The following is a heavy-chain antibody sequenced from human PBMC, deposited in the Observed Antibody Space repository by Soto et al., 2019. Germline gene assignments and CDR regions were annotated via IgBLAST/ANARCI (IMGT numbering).Heavy chain of an antibody. Sequence: SETLSLTCTVSGGSISSSSYYWGWIRQPPGKGLEWIGSIYYSGSTYYNPSLKSRVTISVDTSKNQFSLKLSSVTAADTAVYYCARRNIGAAAAVNYYYYGMDVWGQGTTVTVSS. D-gene: IGHD6-13*01. CDR3: ARRNIGAAAAVNYYYYGMDV. CDR1: GGSISSSSYY. V-gene: IGHV4-39*01. J-gene: IGHJ6*02. CDR2: IYYSGST.